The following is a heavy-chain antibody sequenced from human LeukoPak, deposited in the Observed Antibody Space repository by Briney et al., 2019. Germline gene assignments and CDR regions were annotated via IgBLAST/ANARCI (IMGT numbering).Heavy chain of an antibody. CDR3: ARELAVAAHYYGMDV. CDR1: GGSISSYY. CDR2: IHYSGST. V-gene: IGHV4-59*01. J-gene: IGHJ6*02. Sequence: SETLSLTCIVSGGSISSYYWSWIRQPPGKGLEWIGYIHYSGSTKYNPSLKSRVTISGDTSKNQFSLKLTSVTAADTAVYYCARELAVAAHYYGMDVWGQGTTVTVSS. D-gene: IGHD6-19*01.